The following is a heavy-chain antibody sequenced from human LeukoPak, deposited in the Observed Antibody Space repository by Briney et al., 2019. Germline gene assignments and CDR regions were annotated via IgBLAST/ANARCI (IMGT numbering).Heavy chain of an antibody. CDR2: IRSKAYGGTT. V-gene: IGHV3-49*04. D-gene: IGHD3-22*01. CDR1: GFTFGDYA. J-gene: IGHJ4*02. CDR3: TRDRERYSDSSGYYNY. Sequence: GRSLRLSCTASGFTFGDYAMSWGRQAPGKGMEWVGFIRSKAYGGTTEYAASVKGRFTISRDDSKSIAYLQMNSLKTEDTAVYYSTRDRERYSDSSGYYNYWGQGTPVTVSS.